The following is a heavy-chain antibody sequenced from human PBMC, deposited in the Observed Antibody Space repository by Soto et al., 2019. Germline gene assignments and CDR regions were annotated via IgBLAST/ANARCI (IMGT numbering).Heavy chain of an antibody. Sequence: GGSLRLSCAASGFIFSNYAFNWVRQAPGKGLEWVSGISYSGGSTNYADSVKGRFTFSRDNSKNTLYLQMDSLRAEDTAVYYCAKLGTKGDFWSGYYLFDYWGQGTLVTVSS. CDR2: ISYSGGST. J-gene: IGHJ4*02. CDR3: AKLGTKGDFWSGYYLFDY. D-gene: IGHD3-3*01. V-gene: IGHV3-23*01. CDR1: GFIFSNYA.